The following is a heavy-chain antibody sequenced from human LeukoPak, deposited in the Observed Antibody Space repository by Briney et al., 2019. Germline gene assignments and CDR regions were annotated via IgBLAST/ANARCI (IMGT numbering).Heavy chain of an antibody. Sequence: GGSLRLSCAASGFTFSNYGMHWVRQAPGKGLEWVALIWYDGSNKYYTDSVKGRLTISRDNSKDTLFLQMNGLRAEDTAEYYCAREGPRGNSQFDYWGQGTLVTVSS. D-gene: IGHD2/OR15-2a*01. CDR2: IWYDGSNK. CDR1: GFTFSNYG. V-gene: IGHV3-33*01. CDR3: AREGPRGNSQFDY. J-gene: IGHJ4*02.